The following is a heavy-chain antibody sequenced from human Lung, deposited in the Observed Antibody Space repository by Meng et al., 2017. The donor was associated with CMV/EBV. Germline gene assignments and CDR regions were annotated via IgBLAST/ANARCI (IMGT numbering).Heavy chain of an antibody. D-gene: IGHD1-14*01. CDR3: ARDREITVGASGDD. CDR1: GYTFTGYY. CDR2: INPNSGGT. Sequence: ASVXVSCKASGYTFTGYYMHWVRQAPGQGLEWMGRINPNSGGTNYAQKFQGRVTMTRDTSISTVYMELSRLRADDTAVYCCARDREITVGASGDDWGQGTXVTVSS. V-gene: IGHV1-2*02. J-gene: IGHJ4*02.